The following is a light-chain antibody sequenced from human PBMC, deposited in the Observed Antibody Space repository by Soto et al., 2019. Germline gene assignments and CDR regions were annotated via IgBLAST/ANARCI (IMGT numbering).Light chain of an antibody. J-gene: IGKJ5*01. V-gene: IGKV3-11*01. CDR2: DAS. CDR3: QQRSNWIT. Sequence: VMTQSPGNLSLSPGERATLSCRASQSVSSSYLAWYQQKPGQAPRLLIYDASNRATGIPARFSGSGSGTDFTLTISSLEPEDFAVYYCQQRSNWITFGQGTRLEI. CDR1: QSVSSSY.